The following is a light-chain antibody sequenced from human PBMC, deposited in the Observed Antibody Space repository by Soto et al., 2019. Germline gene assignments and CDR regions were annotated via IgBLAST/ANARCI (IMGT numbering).Light chain of an antibody. CDR1: QSVSSSY. CDR2: RAS. J-gene: IGKJ5*01. CDR3: QQRRIWQVT. V-gene: IGKV3D-20*02. Sequence: VTRYLSSGARATRSCMGRQSVSSSYLAGYQQKPGQAPKVLIYRASSRATGIPARFSGRGWSAVFTFLISSFSAEDFGAYYCQQRRIWQVTFGQGTRLEI.